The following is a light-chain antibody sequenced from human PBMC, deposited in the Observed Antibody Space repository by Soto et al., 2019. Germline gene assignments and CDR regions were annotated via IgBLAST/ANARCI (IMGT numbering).Light chain of an antibody. J-gene: IGKJ2*01. CDR1: QSVSSY. Sequence: EIVLTQSPATLSLSPGERATLSCRASQSVSSYLAWYQQKPGQAPRLLIYDASNRATGIPARFSGSGSGTDSTLTISSLEPEDFAVYYCQLRGNWPPYTFGQGTKLEIK. V-gene: IGKV3-11*01. CDR3: QLRGNWPPYT. CDR2: DAS.